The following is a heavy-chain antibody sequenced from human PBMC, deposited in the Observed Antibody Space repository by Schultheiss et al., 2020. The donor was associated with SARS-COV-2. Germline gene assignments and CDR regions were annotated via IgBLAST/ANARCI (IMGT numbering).Heavy chain of an antibody. D-gene: IGHD6-19*01. Sequence: GGSLRLSCKASGGTFSSYAISWVRQAPGQGLEWMGWISAYNGNTNYAQKLQGRVTMTTDTSTSTAYMELSSLRFEDTAVYYCAKDPSSGWYEYYFDYWGQGTLVTVSS. J-gene: IGHJ4*02. CDR1: GGTFSSYA. CDR2: ISAYNGNT. V-gene: IGHV1-18*01. CDR3: AKDPSSGWYEYYFDY.